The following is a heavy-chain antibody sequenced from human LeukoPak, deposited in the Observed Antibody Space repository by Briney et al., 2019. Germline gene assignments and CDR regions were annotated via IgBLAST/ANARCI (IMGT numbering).Heavy chain of an antibody. CDR3: AKDGESFNYYDSSGYYYQGAFDI. V-gene: IGHV3-30*18. D-gene: IGHD3-22*01. J-gene: IGHJ3*02. CDR2: ISYDGSNK. Sequence: GGSLRLSCAASGFTFSSYGMHWVRQAPGKGLEWVAVISYDGSNKYYADSGKGRFTISRDNSKNTLYLQMNSLRAEDTAVYYCAKDGESFNYYDSSGYYYQGAFDIWGQGTMVTVSS. CDR1: GFTFSSYG.